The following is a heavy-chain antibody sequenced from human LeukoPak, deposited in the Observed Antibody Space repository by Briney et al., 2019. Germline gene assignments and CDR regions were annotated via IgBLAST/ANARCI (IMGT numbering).Heavy chain of an antibody. D-gene: IGHD3-22*01. J-gene: IGHJ4*02. CDR2: ISSSSSTI. Sequence: GGSLRLSCAASGFTFSSYGMHWVRQAPGKGLEWVSYISSSSSTIYYADSVKGRFTISRDNAKNSLYLQMNSLRAEDTAVYYCARDLGYFDSSGYSDWGREPWSPSPQ. V-gene: IGHV3-48*04. CDR1: GFTFSSYG. CDR3: ARDLGYFDSSGYSD.